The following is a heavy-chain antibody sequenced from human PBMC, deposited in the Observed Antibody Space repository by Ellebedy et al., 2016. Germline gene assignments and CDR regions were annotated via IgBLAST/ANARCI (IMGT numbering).Heavy chain of an antibody. J-gene: IGHJ3*02. V-gene: IGHV3-53*01. CDR2: IYSGGST. CDR3: ARDSGELSSDDAFDI. D-gene: IGHD3-16*02. CDR1: GFTVSSNY. Sequence: GGSLRLSCAASGFTVSSNYMSWVRQAPGKGLEWVSVIYSGGSTYYADSVKGRFTISRDNSKNTLYLQMNSLRAEDTAVYYCARDSGELSSDDAFDIWGQGTMVTVSS.